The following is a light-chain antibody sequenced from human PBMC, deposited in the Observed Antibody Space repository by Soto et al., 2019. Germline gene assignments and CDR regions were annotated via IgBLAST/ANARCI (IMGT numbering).Light chain of an antibody. V-gene: IGKV1-27*01. Sequence: DIQMTQSPTSLSASVGDRVTITCRASQGIRNFVAWYQQKPGKDPKLLIYAASTLKSGVPSRFSGSGSGTDFTLTINSLQPEDVSTYSCQKYSSVPVFGPGTKVEIK. CDR1: QGIRNF. J-gene: IGKJ3*01. CDR2: AAS. CDR3: QKYSSVPV.